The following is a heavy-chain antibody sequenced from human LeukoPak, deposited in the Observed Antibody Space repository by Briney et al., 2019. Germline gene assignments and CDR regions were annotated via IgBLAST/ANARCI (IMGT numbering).Heavy chain of an antibody. CDR3: ARGLRYYDILTGYYITQYYFDY. Sequence: SETLSLTCAVYGGSFSGYYWSWIRQPPGKGLEWIGEINHSGSTNYNPSLKSRVTISVDTSKNQFSLKLSSVTAADTAVYYCARGLRYYDILTGYYITQYYFDYWGQGTLVTVSS. CDR2: INHSGST. J-gene: IGHJ4*02. V-gene: IGHV4-34*01. D-gene: IGHD3-9*01. CDR1: GGSFSGYY.